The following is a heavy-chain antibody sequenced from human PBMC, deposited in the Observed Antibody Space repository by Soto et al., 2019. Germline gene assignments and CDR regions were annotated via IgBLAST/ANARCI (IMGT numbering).Heavy chain of an antibody. J-gene: IGHJ4*02. D-gene: IGHD3-22*01. V-gene: IGHV4-34*01. CDR3: ARGVDSSGYHPHFDY. Sequence: QVQLQQWGAGLLKPSETLSLTCAVYGGSFSGYYWCWIRQPPGKGLEWIGEIDHSGSTNSNPSLKRRVNISGDTSKNEFSLKLSSVTAADTAVYYCARGVDSSGYHPHFDYWGQGTLVTVCS. CDR1: GGSFSGYY. CDR2: IDHSGST.